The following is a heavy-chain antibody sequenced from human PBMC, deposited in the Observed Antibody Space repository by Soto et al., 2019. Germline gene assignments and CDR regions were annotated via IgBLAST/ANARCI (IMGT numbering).Heavy chain of an antibody. D-gene: IGHD6-13*01. CDR3: ARDFQQLVLRGSFKP. J-gene: IGHJ5*02. V-gene: IGHV1-69*01. CDR1: GGTFSSYA. CDR2: IIPIFGTA. Sequence: QVQLVQSGAEVKKPGSSVKVSCKASGGTFSSYAISWVRQAPGQGLEWMGGIIPIFGTANYAQKFQGRVTIPADETTSTSNMELSSLRSEDTAVHYCARDFQQLVLRGSFKPWGQGTLVTGSS.